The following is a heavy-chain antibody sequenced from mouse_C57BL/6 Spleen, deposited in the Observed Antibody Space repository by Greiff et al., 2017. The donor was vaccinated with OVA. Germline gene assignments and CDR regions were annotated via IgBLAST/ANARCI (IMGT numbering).Heavy chain of an antibody. CDR1: GYTFTSYW. J-gene: IGHJ4*01. CDR2: IDPSDSET. Sequence: QVQLQQPGAELVRPGSSVKLSCKASGYTFTSYWMHWVKQRPIQGLEWIGNIDPSDSETHYNQKFKDKATLTVDKSSSTAYMQLSSRTSEDSAVYYCARKGKTLYYAMDYWGQGTSVTVSS. CDR3: ARKGKTLYYAMDY. V-gene: IGHV1-52*01. D-gene: IGHD2-1*01.